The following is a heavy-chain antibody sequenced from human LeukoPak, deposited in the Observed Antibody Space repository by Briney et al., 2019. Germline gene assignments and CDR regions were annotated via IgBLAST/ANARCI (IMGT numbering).Heavy chain of an antibody. CDR3: ARGYSSSWSQY. CDR1: GLTFRTYA. J-gene: IGHJ4*02. Sequence: GGSLRLSYAASGLTFRTYAMSWVRQAPGKGLEWVANIKQDGSEKYYVDSVKGRFTIPRDNAKNSLYLQMNSLRAEDTAVYYCARGYSSSWSQYWGQGTLVTVSS. D-gene: IGHD6-13*01. V-gene: IGHV3-7*04. CDR2: IKQDGSEK.